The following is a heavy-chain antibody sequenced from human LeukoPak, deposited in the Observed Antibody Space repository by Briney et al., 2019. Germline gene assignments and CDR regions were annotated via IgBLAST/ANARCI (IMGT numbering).Heavy chain of an antibody. J-gene: IGHJ4*02. V-gene: IGHV3-21*01. CDR3: ARMGSSSSGFDY. Sequence: GASLRLSCAASGFTFSSYSMNWVRQAPGEGLEWVSSISSSSSYIYYADSVKGRFTISRDNAKNSLYLQMNSLRAEDTAVYYCARMGSSSSGFDYWGQGTLVTVSS. D-gene: IGHD6-6*01. CDR2: ISSSSSYI. CDR1: GFTFSSYS.